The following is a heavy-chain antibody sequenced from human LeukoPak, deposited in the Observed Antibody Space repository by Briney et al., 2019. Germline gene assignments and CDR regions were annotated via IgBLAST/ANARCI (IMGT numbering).Heavy chain of an antibody. CDR2: ISSYNGDT. D-gene: IGHD3-22*01. CDR3: ARVPLGDSSTYYYPKPDWFDP. V-gene: IGHV1-18*01. J-gene: IGHJ5*02. CDR1: GYTFISYG. Sequence: ASVRVSCKASGYTFISYGFSWVRQAPGQGLEWMGWISSYNGDTNYAQRVQDRVTMTTDTATSTAYMELRSLRSDDTAVYYCARVPLGDSSTYYYPKPDWFDPWGQGTLVIVSS.